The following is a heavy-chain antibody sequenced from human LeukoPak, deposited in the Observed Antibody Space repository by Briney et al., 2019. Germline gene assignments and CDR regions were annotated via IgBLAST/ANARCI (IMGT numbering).Heavy chain of an antibody. D-gene: IGHD4-17*01. Sequence: GGSLRLSCTASGFTLRSSWMTWVRQAPGKGLEWVAHINQEGSGKYYVDSVKGRFTISRDNAKNSLHLQMTSLRAEDTAVYYCAGGHYGRDFWGQGTLVSVSS. CDR3: AGGHYGRDF. J-gene: IGHJ4*02. V-gene: IGHV3-7*04. CDR2: INQEGSGK. CDR1: GFTLRSSW.